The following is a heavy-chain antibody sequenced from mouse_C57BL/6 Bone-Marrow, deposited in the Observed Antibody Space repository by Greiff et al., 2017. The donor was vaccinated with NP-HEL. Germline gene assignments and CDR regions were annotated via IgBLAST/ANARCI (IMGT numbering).Heavy chain of an antibody. D-gene: IGHD1-1*01. J-gene: IGHJ1*03. V-gene: IGHV1-50*01. Sequence: QVQLQQSGAELVKPGASVKLSCKASGYTFTSYWMQWVKQRPGQGLEWIGEIDPSDSYTNYNQKFKGKATLTVDTSSSTAYMQLSSLTSEDSAVYYCARGVTTVVGYWYFDVWGTGTTVTVSS. CDR1: GYTFTSYW. CDR3: ARGVTTVVGYWYFDV. CDR2: IDPSDSYT.